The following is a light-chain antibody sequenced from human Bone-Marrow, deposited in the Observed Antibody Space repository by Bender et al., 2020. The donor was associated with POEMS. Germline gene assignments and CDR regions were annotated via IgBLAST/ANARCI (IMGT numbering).Light chain of an antibody. V-gene: IGLV1-44*01. Sequence: QSVLTQPPSASGTPGQRVTISCSGGSSNIGAHAVNWYQHLPGTAPKLLIYSSHQRPSEVPDRFSGSRSGTSASLAISGFQSEDEADYDCAVWDDSLNGWVFGGGTKLTVL. CDR1: SSNIGAHA. J-gene: IGLJ3*02. CDR3: AVWDDSLNGWV. CDR2: SSH.